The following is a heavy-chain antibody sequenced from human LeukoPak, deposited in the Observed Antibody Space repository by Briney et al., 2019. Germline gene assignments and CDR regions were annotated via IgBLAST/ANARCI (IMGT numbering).Heavy chain of an antibody. Sequence: PGGSLRLSCAASGFTFSSYSLNWVRQAPGKGLEWVSSIGSTSSYIYYADSVKGRFTISRDNSKNTLYLQMNSPRAEDTAVYYCAKDRNYYGSGSFFEYWGQGTLVTVSS. J-gene: IGHJ4*02. CDR3: AKDRNYYGSGSFFEY. CDR1: GFTFSSYS. D-gene: IGHD3-10*01. V-gene: IGHV3-21*01. CDR2: IGSTSSYI.